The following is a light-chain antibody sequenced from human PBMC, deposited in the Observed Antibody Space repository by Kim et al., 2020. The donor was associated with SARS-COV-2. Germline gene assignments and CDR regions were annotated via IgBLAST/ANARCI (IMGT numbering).Light chain of an antibody. V-gene: IGKV1-6*02. CDR2: MAS. J-gene: IGKJ4*01. CDR1: QAIRNE. Sequence: AIQMTQSPSSLSASVGDRVTITCRASQAIRNELAWYQQQPGKAPKLLIYMASTIQSGVPSRFSGSGFGTDFTLTISNLQPEDLATYYWLQEYEYPRTFGEGTNVDIK. CDR3: LQEYEYPRT.